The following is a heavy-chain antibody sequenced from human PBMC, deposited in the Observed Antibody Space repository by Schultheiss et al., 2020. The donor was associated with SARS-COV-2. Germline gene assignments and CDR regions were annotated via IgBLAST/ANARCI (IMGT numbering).Heavy chain of an antibody. CDR2: IYYGGNT. CDR3: ARRIRPPKSWFDP. V-gene: IGHV4-39*01. CDR1: GGSISSSGYY. J-gene: IGHJ5*02. Sequence: SQTLSLTCSVSGGSISSSGYYWAWIRQSPGEGLHYIGTIYYGGNTYYNPSLRSRVTLSVDTSKNQVSLTVNSVTAADTAVYYCARRIRPPKSWFDPWGQGVLVTVSS.